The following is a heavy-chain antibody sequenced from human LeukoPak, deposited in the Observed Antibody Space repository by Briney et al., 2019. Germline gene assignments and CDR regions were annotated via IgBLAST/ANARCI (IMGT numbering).Heavy chain of an antibody. CDR3: AKTGYCSSTSCYTSRYFDH. CDR2: IWYDGSNK. V-gene: IGHV3-30*02. J-gene: IGHJ4*02. D-gene: IGHD2-2*02. Sequence: GGSLRLSCAASGFTFSSYGMHWVRQAPGKGLEWVAVIWYDGSNKYYADSVKGRFTISRDNSKNTLYLQMNSLRAEDTAVYYCAKTGYCSSTSCYTSRYFDHWGQGTLVTVSS. CDR1: GFTFSSYG.